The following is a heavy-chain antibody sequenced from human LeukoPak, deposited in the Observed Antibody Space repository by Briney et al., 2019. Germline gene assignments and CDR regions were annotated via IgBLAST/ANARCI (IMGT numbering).Heavy chain of an antibody. CDR3: AKDHIGYYGSGSYFPLDY. D-gene: IGHD3-10*01. J-gene: IGHJ4*02. V-gene: IGHV3-23*01. Sequence: PGGSLRLSCAASGFTLSSYAMSWVRQAPGKGLEWVSAISGSGGSTYYADSVKGRFTISRDNSKNTLYLQMNSLRAEDTAVYYCAKDHIGYYGSGSYFPLDYWGQGTLVTVSS. CDR1: GFTLSSYA. CDR2: ISGSGGST.